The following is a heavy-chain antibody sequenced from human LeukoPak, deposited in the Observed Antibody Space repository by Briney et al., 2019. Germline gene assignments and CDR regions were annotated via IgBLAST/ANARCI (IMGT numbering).Heavy chain of an antibody. CDR3: ARDLRIEVGATHQFNDY. J-gene: IGHJ4*02. CDR1: GFTFSSYW. V-gene: IGHV3-7*01. D-gene: IGHD1-26*01. CDR2: IKQDGSEK. Sequence: PGGSLRLSCAASGFTFSSYWMSWVRQAPGKGLEWVANIKQDGSEKYYVDSVKGRFTISRDNAKNSLYLQMNSLRAEDTAVYYCARDLRIEVGATHQFNDYWGQGTLVTVSS.